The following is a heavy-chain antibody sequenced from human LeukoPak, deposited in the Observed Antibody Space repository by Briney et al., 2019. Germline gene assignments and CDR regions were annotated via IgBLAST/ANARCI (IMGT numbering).Heavy chain of an antibody. D-gene: IGHD3-9*01. Sequence: ASVKVSCKASGGTFSSYAISWVRQAPGQGLEWMGGIIPIFGTANYAQKFQGRVTITADESTSTAYMELSSLRSEDTAVYYCARLQYFDWLSNWFDPWGQGTLVTVSS. CDR2: IIPIFGTA. V-gene: IGHV1-69*13. CDR1: GGTFSSYA. CDR3: ARLQYFDWLSNWFDP. J-gene: IGHJ5*02.